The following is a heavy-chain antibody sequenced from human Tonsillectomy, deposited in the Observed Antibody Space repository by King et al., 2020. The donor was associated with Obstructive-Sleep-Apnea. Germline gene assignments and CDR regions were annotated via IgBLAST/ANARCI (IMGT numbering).Heavy chain of an antibody. CDR1: GYMFSNYW. CDR3: ARRRGNYPAFWLDR. D-gene: IGHD1-26*01. J-gene: IGHJ5*02. CDR2: IYPDDSHS. V-gene: IGHV5-51*01. Sequence: VQLVESGAEVKKPGESLKISCKAFGYMFSNYWIAWVRQMPGKGLEFMGIIYPDDSHSKYSPSFQGQVTISADKSTGAAYLQWSSLKASDSAMYYCARRRGNYPAFWLDRWGQGTLVTVSS.